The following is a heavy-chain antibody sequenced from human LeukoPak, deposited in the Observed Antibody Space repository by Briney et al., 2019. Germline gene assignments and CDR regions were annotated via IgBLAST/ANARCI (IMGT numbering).Heavy chain of an antibody. D-gene: IGHD4-17*01. V-gene: IGHV4-34*01. Sequence: SETLSLTCAVCGGSFSGYYWSWIRQPPGKGLEWIGEINHSGSTNYNPSLKSRVTISVDTSKNQFSLKLSSVTAADTAVYYCASGTGGDYACMDVWGQGTTVTVSS. CDR1: GGSFSGYY. CDR2: INHSGST. J-gene: IGHJ6*02. CDR3: ASGTGGDYACMDV.